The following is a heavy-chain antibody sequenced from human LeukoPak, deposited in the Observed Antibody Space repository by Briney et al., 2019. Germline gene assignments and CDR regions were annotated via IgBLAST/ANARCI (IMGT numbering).Heavy chain of an antibody. Sequence: SETLSLTCTVSGGSISGYYWVWIRQPPGKGQEWIGYIYYSGSTNYNPSLKRRVTISVDTSKNQFSLKLSSVTAADTAVYYCARLDYSNYNSLSFDYWGQGTLVTVSS. CDR3: ARLDYSNYNSLSFDY. CDR1: GGSISGYY. J-gene: IGHJ4*02. CDR2: IYYSGST. V-gene: IGHV4-59*01. D-gene: IGHD4-11*01.